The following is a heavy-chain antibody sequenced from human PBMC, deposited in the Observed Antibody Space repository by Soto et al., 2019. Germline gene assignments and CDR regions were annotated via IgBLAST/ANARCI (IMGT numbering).Heavy chain of an antibody. V-gene: IGHV4-4*02. D-gene: IGHD3-9*01. CDR3: ARDPVLRYFGWLLEGGESDDY. Sequence: QVQLQESGPGLVKPSGTLSLTCAVSGGSISSSNWWSWVRQPPGKGLEWIGEIYHSGSTNYNPSLKSRVTISVDKSKNQFSLKLSSVTAADTAVYYCARDPVLRYFGWLLEGGESDDYWGQGTLVTVSS. CDR2: IYHSGST. J-gene: IGHJ4*02. CDR1: GGSISSSNW.